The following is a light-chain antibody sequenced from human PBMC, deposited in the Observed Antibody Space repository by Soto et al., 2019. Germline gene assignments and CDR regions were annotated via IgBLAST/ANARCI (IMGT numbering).Light chain of an antibody. V-gene: IGKV3-11*01. CDR2: DAS. J-gene: IGKJ2*03. CDR3: QQRSNWPYS. CDR1: QSVSSH. Sequence: EIVLTQSPATLSLSPVQRATLSCRASQSVSSHLAWYQQKPGQAPRLLIYDASNRATGIPARFSGSGSGTDFTLTISSLQPEDSAVYYCQQRSNWPYSFGQGTKVDIK.